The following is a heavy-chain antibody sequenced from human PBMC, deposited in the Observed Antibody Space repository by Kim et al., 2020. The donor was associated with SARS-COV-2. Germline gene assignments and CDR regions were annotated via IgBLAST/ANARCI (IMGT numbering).Heavy chain of an antibody. Sequence: GGSLRLSCAVSGFALSTYDIHWVRQGTGKSLEWVSAISASGGTYYSGSVKGRFTISREGAKNSVYLQVNFLTAGDTAVYYCAREGLGSGPYGAFDVWGQGTTVTVSS. CDR1: GFALSTYD. J-gene: IGHJ3*01. CDR3: AREGLGSGPYGAFDV. D-gene: IGHD3-10*01. CDR2: ISASGGT. V-gene: IGHV3-13*04.